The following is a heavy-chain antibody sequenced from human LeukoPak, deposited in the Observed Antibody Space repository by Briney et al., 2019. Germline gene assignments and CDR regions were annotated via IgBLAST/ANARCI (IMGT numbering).Heavy chain of an antibody. CDR1: GFTFSDYA. V-gene: IGHV3-48*03. CDR3: ARDGSGWYDY. CDR2: ISSSGSTI. D-gene: IGHD6-19*01. Sequence: SGGSLRLSCAASGFTFSDYAMTWVRQAPGKGLEWVSYISSSGSTIYYADSVKGRFTISRDNAKNSLYLQMNSLRAEDTGVYYCARDGSGWYDYWGQGILVTVSS. J-gene: IGHJ4*02.